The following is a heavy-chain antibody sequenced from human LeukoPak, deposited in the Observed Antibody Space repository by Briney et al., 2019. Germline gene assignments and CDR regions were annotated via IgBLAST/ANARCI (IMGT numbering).Heavy chain of an antibody. D-gene: IGHD3-3*01. CDR2: IIPIFGTA. Sequence: SVKVSCKAPGGTFSSYAISWVRQAPGQGLEWMGGIIPIFGTANYAQKFQGRVTITADESTSTAYMELSSLRSEDTAVYYCARDGPYYDFWSVGDAFDIWGQGTMVTVPS. V-gene: IGHV1-69*01. J-gene: IGHJ3*02. CDR1: GGTFSSYA. CDR3: ARDGPYYDFWSVGDAFDI.